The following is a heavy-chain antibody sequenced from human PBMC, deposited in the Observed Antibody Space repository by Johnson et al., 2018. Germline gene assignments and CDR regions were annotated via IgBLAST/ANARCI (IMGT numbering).Heavy chain of an antibody. D-gene: IGHD6-19*01. CDR1: GFTFSNYV. J-gene: IGHJ3*01. V-gene: IGHV3-30*18. CDR3: AKDLRMAVAGSDAFDV. CDR2: ISYDGSNR. Sequence: QVQLVQSGGGVVQPGRSLRLSCAASGFTFSNYVMHWVRQAPGKGMEWVSVISYDGSNRLYADSVKGRVTVSRDNSKTTLYLQLTSLRGEDTAVYYCAKDLRMAVAGSDAFDVWGQGTLVTVSS.